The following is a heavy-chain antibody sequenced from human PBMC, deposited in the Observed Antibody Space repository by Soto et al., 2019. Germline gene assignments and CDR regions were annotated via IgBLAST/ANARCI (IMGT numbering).Heavy chain of an antibody. CDR1: GYTFTSHD. D-gene: IGHD2-21*02. CDR2: MNPGSGRV. V-gene: IGHV1-8*01. Sequence: QVQLVQSGAEVKKPGASVKVSCKASGYTFTSHDINWVRQATGQGLEWMGYMNPGSGRVVYAQKFQGRVTMTWDTSITTAYMELSSLSSEDTAVYYCTRESRRLPQWGQGTLVTVSS. CDR3: TRESRRLPQ. J-gene: IGHJ4*02.